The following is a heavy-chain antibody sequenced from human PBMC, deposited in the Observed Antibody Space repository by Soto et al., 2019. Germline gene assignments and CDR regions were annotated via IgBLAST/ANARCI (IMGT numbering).Heavy chain of an antibody. Sequence: QVHLQESGPGLVKASQTLSLTCTVSGGSISGGGGYYWSWIRQHPGKGLEWIGYIYYSGSTYYNPSLKSRATISVDTSENQFSVKLSSVTAEDTAVYYCVRRASSGRDPFYFDYWGQGTLVAVSS. CDR3: VRRASSGRDPFYFDY. J-gene: IGHJ4*02. CDR1: GGSISGGGGYY. CDR2: IYYSGST. D-gene: IGHD6-6*01. V-gene: IGHV4-31*03.